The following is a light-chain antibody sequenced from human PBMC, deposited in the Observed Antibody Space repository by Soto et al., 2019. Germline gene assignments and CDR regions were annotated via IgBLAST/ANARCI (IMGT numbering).Light chain of an antibody. CDR1: QGISSA. CDR2: DAS. CDR3: QQFNNYPIT. V-gene: IGKV1D-13*01. J-gene: IGKJ5*01. Sequence: AIQLTQSPSSLSASVGDRVTITCRASQGISSALAWYQQKPGKAPKLLIYDASSLESGVPSRFSGSGSGTDFPLTISSLQPEDFATYYCQQFNNYPITFDQGTRLESK.